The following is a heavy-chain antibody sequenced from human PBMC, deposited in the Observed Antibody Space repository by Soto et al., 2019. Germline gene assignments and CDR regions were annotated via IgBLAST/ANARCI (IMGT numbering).Heavy chain of an antibody. CDR3: ARYRREAVAGYTLDN. Sequence: KASETLSLTCTVSGGSISSSYWTWIRQPPGKGLEWIGYVYNSGCTNYNPSLKSRVTISEDTSKSQFSLKVNSMTAADTAVYYCARYRREAVAGYTLDNWGQGILVTVSS. CDR2: VYNSGCT. V-gene: IGHV4-59*01. J-gene: IGHJ4*02. D-gene: IGHD6-13*01. CDR1: GGSISSSY.